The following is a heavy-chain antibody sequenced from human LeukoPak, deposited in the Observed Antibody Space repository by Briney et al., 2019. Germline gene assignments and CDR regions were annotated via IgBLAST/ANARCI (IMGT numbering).Heavy chain of an antibody. V-gene: IGHV3-66*01. Sequence: PGWSLRLSCGASGFTVSTNYMSWVRQAPGKGLEWVSIIYSGGTTYYTDSVKGRFTISRDNSKNTLYLQMNSLRAEDTAVYYCASYRYGSSFAFDIWGQGTMVTVSS. CDR3: ASYRYGSSFAFDI. J-gene: IGHJ3*02. D-gene: IGHD6-6*01. CDR2: IYSGGTT. CDR1: GFTVSTNY.